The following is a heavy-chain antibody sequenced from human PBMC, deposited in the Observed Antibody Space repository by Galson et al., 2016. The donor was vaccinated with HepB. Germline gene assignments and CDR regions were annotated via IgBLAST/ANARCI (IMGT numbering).Heavy chain of an antibody. CDR3: ARSVVTATLSHAFDF. V-gene: IGHV4-39*01. CDR2: IYYSGTT. Sequence: SETLSLTCTVSGGSISSISYYWDWIRQPPGKGLEWIGTIYYSGTTYYNPSLKSRDTISVDTSKNQFSLKLNSVTAADTAVYYCARSVVTATLSHAFDFWGQGTMVTVSS. D-gene: IGHD2-15*01. J-gene: IGHJ3*01. CDR1: GGSISSISYY.